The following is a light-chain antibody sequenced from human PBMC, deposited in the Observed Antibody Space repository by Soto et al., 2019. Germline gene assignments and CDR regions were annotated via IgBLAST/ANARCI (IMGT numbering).Light chain of an antibody. V-gene: IGKV3-20*01. J-gene: IGKJ2*01. CDR1: QSFSSTY. CDR3: QQYGSPPLYT. Sequence: EIVLTQSPGTLSLSPGERATLSCRASQSFSSTYLAWYQQKPGQAPRLIIYGAYSRATDIPDRFSGSGSGTDFTLTISRLEPEDFAVYYCQQYGSPPLYTFGQGTKLEIK. CDR2: GAY.